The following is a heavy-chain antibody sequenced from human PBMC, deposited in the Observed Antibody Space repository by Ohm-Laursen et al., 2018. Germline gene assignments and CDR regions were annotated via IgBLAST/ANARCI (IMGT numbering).Heavy chain of an antibody. CDR3: ARQDSGDYYFDY. D-gene: IGHD4-17*01. V-gene: IGHV4-4*07. Sequence: SETLSLTCSVSGGSISSYYWSWIRQPAGKGLEWIGRIYTSGSTNYNPSLESRVTISADTSKNQFSLRLTSVTAADTAVYYCARQDSGDYYFDYWGQGTLVTASS. J-gene: IGHJ4*02. CDR2: IYTSGST. CDR1: GGSISSYY.